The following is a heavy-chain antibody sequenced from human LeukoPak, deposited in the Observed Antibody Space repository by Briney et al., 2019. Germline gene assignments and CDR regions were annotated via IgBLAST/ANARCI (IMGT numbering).Heavy chain of an antibody. CDR3: VKDFRGIPIDY. V-gene: IGHV3-64D*06. CDR1: GFIFSSFD. Sequence: GGSLRLSCSASGFIFSSFDMYWVCQAPGKGLEYVSAISSNGGSTYYADSVKGRFTISRDNSKNTLNLQMSSLRAEDTAIYYCVKDFRGIPIDYWGQGTLVTVSS. D-gene: IGHD3-10*01. J-gene: IGHJ4*02. CDR2: ISSNGGST.